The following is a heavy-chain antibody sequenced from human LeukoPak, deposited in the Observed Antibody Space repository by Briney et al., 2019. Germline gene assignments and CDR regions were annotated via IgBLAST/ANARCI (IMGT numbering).Heavy chain of an antibody. V-gene: IGHV3-66*01. Sequence: GGSLRLSCAASGFTVGSNYMSWVRQAPGKGLEWVSVIYSGGSTYYADSVKGRFTISRDSSKNTLYLQMNSLRAEDTAVYYCARVGYSYGMRFDYWGQGTLVTVSS. CDR2: IYSGGST. CDR1: GFTVGSNY. D-gene: IGHD5-18*01. CDR3: ARVGYSYGMRFDY. J-gene: IGHJ4*02.